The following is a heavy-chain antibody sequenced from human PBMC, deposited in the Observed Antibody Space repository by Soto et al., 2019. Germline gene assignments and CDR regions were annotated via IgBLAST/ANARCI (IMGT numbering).Heavy chain of an antibody. CDR3: AKGFAYNRITIFGVVYPPDS. Sequence: LACAAGGLSFCRWSMYYDRQAPGKGLEWVSAISGSGGSTYYADSVKGRFTISRDNSKNTLYLQMNSLRAEDTAVYYCAKGFAYNRITIFGVVYPPDSWGQGTLVTVSS. D-gene: IGHD3-3*01. J-gene: IGHJ4*02. V-gene: IGHV3-23*01. CDR2: ISGSGGST. CDR1: GLSFCRWS.